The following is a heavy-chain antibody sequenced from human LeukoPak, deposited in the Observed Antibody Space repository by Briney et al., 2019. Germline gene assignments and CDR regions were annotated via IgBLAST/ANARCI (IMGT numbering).Heavy chain of an antibody. D-gene: IGHD2-2*02. CDR1: EFTFSING. CDR3: AKVAVGWGCNSTSCYKRGSKYFDY. CDR2: ISGSITRT. V-gene: IGHV3-23*01. Sequence: GGPLRLSCAASEFTFSINGMSWARQAPGKGREWVAAISGSITRTYYADSVKGRFTISRDNSKNTLSLQMKSLRAEDTAVYYCAKVAVGWGCNSTSCYKRGSKYFDYWGQGTLVTVSS. J-gene: IGHJ4*02.